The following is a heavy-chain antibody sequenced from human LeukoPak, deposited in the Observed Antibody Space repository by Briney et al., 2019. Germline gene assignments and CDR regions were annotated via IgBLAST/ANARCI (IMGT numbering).Heavy chain of an antibody. CDR1: GYTFTSYG. Sequence: ASVKVSCKASGYTFTSYGISWVRQAPGQGLEWMGWISAYNGNTIYAQKLQGRVTMTTDTTTSTAYMELRSLRSDDAIVYYCARESTDDSSGWYFDYWREGTLVTVSS. CDR2: ISAYNGNT. CDR3: ARESTDDSSGWYFDY. D-gene: IGHD6-19*01. J-gene: IGHJ4*02. V-gene: IGHV1-18*01.